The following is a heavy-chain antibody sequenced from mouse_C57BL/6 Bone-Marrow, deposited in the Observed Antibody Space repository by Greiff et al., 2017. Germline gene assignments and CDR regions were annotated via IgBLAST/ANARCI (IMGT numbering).Heavy chain of an antibody. CDR2: IYPGDGDT. J-gene: IGHJ4*01. CDR1: GYAFSSSW. CDR3: ARNDGLMDY. Sequence: VQLQESGPELVKPGASVKISCKASGYAFSSSWMNWVKQRPGKGLEWIGRIYPGDGDTNYNGKFKGKATLTADKSSSTAYMQLSSLTSEDSAVYFCARNDGLMDYWGQGTSVTVSS. V-gene: IGHV1-82*01. D-gene: IGHD2-3*01.